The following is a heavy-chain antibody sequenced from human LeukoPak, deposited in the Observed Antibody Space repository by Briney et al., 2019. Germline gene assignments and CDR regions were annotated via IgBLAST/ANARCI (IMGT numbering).Heavy chain of an antibody. V-gene: IGHV3-21*01. Sequence: GGSLRLSCAVSGFTFSSYSMNWVRQAPGKGLEWVSSISSSSSYIYYADSVKGRFTISRDNAKNSLYLQMNSLRAEDTAVYYCARELEDSSGYFRDYWGQGTLVTVSS. J-gene: IGHJ4*02. CDR3: ARELEDSSGYFRDY. D-gene: IGHD3-22*01. CDR2: ISSSSSYI. CDR1: GFTFSSYS.